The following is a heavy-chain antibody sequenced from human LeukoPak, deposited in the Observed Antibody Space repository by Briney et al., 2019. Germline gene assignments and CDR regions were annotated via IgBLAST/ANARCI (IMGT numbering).Heavy chain of an antibody. CDR1: GFTSSTYT. V-gene: IGHV3-21*04. CDR3: AKAKDYGDYYDDY. D-gene: IGHD4-17*01. J-gene: IGHJ4*02. Sequence: PGGSLRLSCEVSGFTSSTYTMNWVRQAPGKGLEWVSSISSSGLYIYYADSVKGRFTISRDNSKNTLYLQMNSLRAEDTAVYYCAKAKDYGDYYDDYWGQGTLVTVSS. CDR2: ISSSGLYI.